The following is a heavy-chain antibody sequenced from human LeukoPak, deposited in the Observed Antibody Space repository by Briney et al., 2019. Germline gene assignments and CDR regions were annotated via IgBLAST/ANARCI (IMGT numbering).Heavy chain of an antibody. J-gene: IGHJ4*02. Sequence: SETLSLTCTVSGGSISSSSYYWGWIRQPPGKGLEWIGSIYYSGSTYYNPSLKSRVTIPVDTSKNQFSLKLSSVTAADTAVYYCVWQGIAVAGANFDYWGQGTLVTVSS. CDR1: GGSISSSSYY. D-gene: IGHD6-19*01. CDR2: IYYSGST. CDR3: VWQGIAVAGANFDY. V-gene: IGHV4-39*01.